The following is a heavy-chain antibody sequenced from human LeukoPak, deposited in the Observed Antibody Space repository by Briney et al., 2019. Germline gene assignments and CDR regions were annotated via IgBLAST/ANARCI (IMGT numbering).Heavy chain of an antibody. Sequence: PGGSLRLSCAASGFTVSDNYMSWVRQAPGKGLEWVSVFYSGGSTRYADSVKGRFTISRDNSKYTLYLQLNSLRAEDTAVYFCASSSWSSEYFHYWGQGTLVTVSS. V-gene: IGHV3-66*01. CDR3: ASSSWSSEYFHY. D-gene: IGHD6-13*01. CDR1: GFTVSDNY. CDR2: FYSGGST. J-gene: IGHJ1*01.